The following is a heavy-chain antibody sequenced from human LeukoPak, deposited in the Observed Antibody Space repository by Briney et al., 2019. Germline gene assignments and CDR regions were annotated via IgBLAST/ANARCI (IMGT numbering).Heavy chain of an antibody. CDR2: ISAYNGNT. CDR1: GGTFSSYA. J-gene: IGHJ6*04. Sequence: GSSVKVSCKASGGTFSSYAISWVRQAPGQGLEWMEWISAYNGNTNYAQKLQGRVTMTTDTSTSTAYMELRSLRSDDTAVYYCARDPNGRTNYYYYGMDVWGKGTTVTVSS. CDR3: ARDPNGRTNYYYYGMDV. V-gene: IGHV1-18*01. D-gene: IGHD1-7*01.